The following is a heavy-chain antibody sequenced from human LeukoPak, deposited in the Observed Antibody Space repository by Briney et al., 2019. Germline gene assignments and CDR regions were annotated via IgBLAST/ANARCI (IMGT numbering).Heavy chain of an antibody. J-gene: IGHJ4*02. CDR3: ARDNSPYGDYLRT. CDR1: GFTFSSYA. CDR2: ISYDGSNK. V-gene: IGHV3-30*04. Sequence: GGSLRLSCAASGFTFSSYAMHWVRQAPGKGLEWVAVISYDGSNKYYADSVKGRFTISRDNSKNTLYLQMNSLRAEDTAVYYCARDNSPYGDYLRTWGQGTLVTVSS. D-gene: IGHD4-17*01.